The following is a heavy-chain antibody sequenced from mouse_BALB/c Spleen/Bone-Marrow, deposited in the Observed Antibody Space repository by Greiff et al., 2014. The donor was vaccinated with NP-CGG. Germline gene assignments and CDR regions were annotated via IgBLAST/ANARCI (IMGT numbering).Heavy chain of an antibody. CDR2: IWSGGST. D-gene: IGHD2-1*01. V-gene: IGHV2-9*02. J-gene: IGHJ4*01. CDR1: GFSLTSYG. CDR3: ARVGNYDYAMDY. Sequence: VKLQESGPGLVAPSQSLSITCTVSGFSLTSYGVHWVRQPPGKGLEWLGVIWSGGSTNYNSALMSRLSISKDNSKSQVFLKMNSLQTDDTAMYYCARVGNYDYAMDYWGQGTSVTVSS.